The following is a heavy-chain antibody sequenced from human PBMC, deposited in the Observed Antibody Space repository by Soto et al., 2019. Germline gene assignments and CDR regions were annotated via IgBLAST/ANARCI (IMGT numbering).Heavy chain of an antibody. J-gene: IGHJ6*02. V-gene: IGHV4-39*01. CDR1: GGSISSSSYY. D-gene: IGHD6-19*01. CDR3: ARRHSSGWYYYFYGMDV. CDR2: IYYSGST. Sequence: SETLSLTCTVSGGSISSSSYYWGWIRQPPGKGLEWIGSIYYSGSTYYNPSLKSRVTISIDTSKNQFSLKRSSVTAADTAVYYCARRHSSGWYYYFYGMDVWGQGTTVTVSS.